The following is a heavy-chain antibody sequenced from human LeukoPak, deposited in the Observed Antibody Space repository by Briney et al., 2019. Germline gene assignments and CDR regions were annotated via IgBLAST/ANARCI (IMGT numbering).Heavy chain of an antibody. V-gene: IGHV3-23*01. J-gene: IGHJ5*02. Sequence: GGSLRPSCAAAGSTFSSYAMSGVRPAPGEGLGGAAANSGSGGSTYYAASVKGRFTISRDNSKNTLYLQMNSLRAEDMAVYYCAKGATISFVNWFDPWGQGTLVTVSS. D-gene: IGHD5-12*01. CDR2: NSGSGGST. CDR3: AKGATISFVNWFDP. CDR1: GSTFSSYA.